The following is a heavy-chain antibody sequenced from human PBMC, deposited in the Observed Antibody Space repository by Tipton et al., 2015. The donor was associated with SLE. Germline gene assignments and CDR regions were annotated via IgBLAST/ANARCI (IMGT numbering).Heavy chain of an antibody. CDR1: GGSFSGYY. CDR3: ARVEDV. Sequence: TLSLTCAVYGGSFSGYYWSWVRQSPGKGPEWIGEINHSGSTNYNPSLKSRVTISVDTSKNHFSLKLSSVTAADTAVYYCARVEDVWGQGTTVTVSS. CDR2: INHSGST. V-gene: IGHV4-34*01. J-gene: IGHJ6*02.